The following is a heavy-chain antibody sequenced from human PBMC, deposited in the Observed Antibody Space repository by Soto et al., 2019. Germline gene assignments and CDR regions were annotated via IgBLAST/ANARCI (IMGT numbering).Heavy chain of an antibody. CDR2: IYSGGST. V-gene: IGHV3-53*04. Sequence: PGGSLRLSCAASGFTVSSNYMSWVRQAPGKGLEWVSVIYSGGSTYYADSVKGRFTISRHNSKNTLYLQMNSLRAEDTAVYYCARVRHTAHEIHGGYYYYMDVWGKGTSVTVSS. CDR3: ARVRHTAHEIHGGYYYYMDV. CDR1: GFTVSSNY. D-gene: IGHD5-18*01. J-gene: IGHJ6*03.